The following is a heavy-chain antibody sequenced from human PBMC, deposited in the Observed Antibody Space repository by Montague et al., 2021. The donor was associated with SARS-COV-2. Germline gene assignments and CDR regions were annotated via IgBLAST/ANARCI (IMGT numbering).Heavy chain of an antibody. CDR3: ARFGSGTLEFDL. CDR1: GASISTGIYY. CDR2: IRTTGHT. J-gene: IGHJ4*02. Sequence: TLFLTCTVSGASISTGIYYWSWIRQPAGKGLEWIGRIRTTGHTDYNSSLESRVFMSVDTSTNQLSLSLTSVTAADTAVYFCARFGSGTLEFDLWGQGTLVTVSS. D-gene: IGHD1-26*01. V-gene: IGHV4-61*02.